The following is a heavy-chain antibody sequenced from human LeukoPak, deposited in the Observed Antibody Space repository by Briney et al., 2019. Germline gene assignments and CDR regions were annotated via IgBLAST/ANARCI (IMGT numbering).Heavy chain of an antibody. CDR2: VNLQGST. CDR1: GGSITNTNY. Sequence: SETLSLTCGVSGGSITNTNYWTWVRQPPGKGLEWIGEVNLQGSTNYNPSLMGRVAISVDTSENHISLQLTSVTAADTAVCYCAREGGPYRPLDYSGQGTLVTVSS. CDR3: AREGGPYRPLDY. J-gene: IGHJ4*02. V-gene: IGHV4-4*02.